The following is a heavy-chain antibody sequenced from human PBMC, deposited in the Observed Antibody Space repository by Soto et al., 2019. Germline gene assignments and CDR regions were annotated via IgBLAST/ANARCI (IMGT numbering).Heavy chain of an antibody. CDR1: GFTFRNFV. CDR3: AQDRGWGVVSPSHDS. CDR2: IRATGGQT. Sequence: EVQLLESGGGVVQPGGSLRLSCAASGFTFRNFVMSWVRQAPGKGLEWVSAIRATGGQTFYADSVKGRFTISRANSKNILYLQMDSLSDEDTALYFCAQDRGWGVVSPSHDSWGQGTLVTVSS. D-gene: IGHD2-21*01. V-gene: IGHV3-23*01. J-gene: IGHJ4*02.